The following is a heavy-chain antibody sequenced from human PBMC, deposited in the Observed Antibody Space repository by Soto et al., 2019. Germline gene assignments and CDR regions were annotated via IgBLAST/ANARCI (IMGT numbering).Heavy chain of an antibody. J-gene: IGHJ5*01. CDR1: GLTFSRHA. CDR2: ISRDGSYI. CDR3: ARTRNGGVADSFDS. V-gene: IGHV3-30*14. Sequence: GGSLRLSCAASGLTFSRHAIHWVRLTPGRGLEWVLAISRDGSYIYYTDSVKGRFTVSRDNSKNTVLGQMDRLIPDDTALYFCARTRNGGVADSFDSWGQGTRVTVS. D-gene: IGHD3-3*01.